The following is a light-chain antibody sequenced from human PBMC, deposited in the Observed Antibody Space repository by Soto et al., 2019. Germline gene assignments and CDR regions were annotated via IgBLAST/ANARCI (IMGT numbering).Light chain of an antibody. CDR1: QSVRSSY. CDR3: QQKGSSPAT. CDR2: GAS. J-gene: IGKJ1*01. Sequence: EIVLTQSPGTLSLSPGERATLSCRASQSVRSSYLAWHQQKPGKAPRLLIYGASSRATGIPVRFSGSGSGTDFTLTICRLEPEDVAVYYFQQKGSSPATFGQGTKVEIK. V-gene: IGKV3-20*01.